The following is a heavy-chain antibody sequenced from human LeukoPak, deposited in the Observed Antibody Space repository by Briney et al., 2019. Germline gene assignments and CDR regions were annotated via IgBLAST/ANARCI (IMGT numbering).Heavy chain of an antibody. V-gene: IGHV3-11*01. J-gene: IGHJ4*02. Sequence: KPGGSLRLSCAASGFTFSDYYMSWIRQAPGKGLEWVSYISSSGSTIYYADSVKGRFTISRDNAKNSLYLQMNSLRAEDTAVYYCAKLVRPRLSDSSGYYYFDYWGQGTLVTVSS. CDR3: AKLVRPRLSDSSGYYYFDY. CDR2: ISSSGSTI. CDR1: GFTFSDYY. D-gene: IGHD3-22*01.